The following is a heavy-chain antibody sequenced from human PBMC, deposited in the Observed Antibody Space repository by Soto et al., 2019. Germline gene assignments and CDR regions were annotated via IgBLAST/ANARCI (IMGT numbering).Heavy chain of an antibody. V-gene: IGHV4-59*08. CDR3: ARRTRYYYMDV. D-gene: IGHD2-2*01. CDR1: GGSIGSYY. Sequence: SETLSLTCTVSGGSIGSYYWSWIRQPPGKGLEWIGYIYYSGSTNYNPSLKSRVTISVGTSKNQFSLKLSSVTAADTAVYYCARRTRYYYMDVWGKGTTVTVSS. J-gene: IGHJ6*03. CDR2: IYYSGST.